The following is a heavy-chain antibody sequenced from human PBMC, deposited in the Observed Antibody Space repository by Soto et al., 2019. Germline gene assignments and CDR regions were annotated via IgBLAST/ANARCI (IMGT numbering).Heavy chain of an antibody. CDR1: GFTFSSYA. J-gene: IGHJ4*02. CDR2: ISGSGGST. Sequence: GGSLRLSCAASGFTFSSYAMSWVRQAPGKGLEWVSAISGSGGSTYYADSVKGRFTISRDNSKNTLYLQMNSLRAEDTAVYYCAKAMWCSGGSCHFDYWGQGTLVTVSS. V-gene: IGHV3-23*01. CDR3: AKAMWCSGGSCHFDY. D-gene: IGHD2-15*01.